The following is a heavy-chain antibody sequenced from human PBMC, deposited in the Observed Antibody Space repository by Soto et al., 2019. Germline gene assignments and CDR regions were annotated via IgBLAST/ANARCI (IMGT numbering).Heavy chain of an antibody. V-gene: IGHV4-61*01. D-gene: IGHD3-22*01. Sequence: LSLTCTVSGGSVSSGSYYWSWIRQPPGKGLEWIGYIYYSGSTNYNPSLKSRVTISVDTSKNQFSLKLSSVTAADTAVYYCARDGYYYDSIGLPPYNWFDPWGQGTLVTVSS. J-gene: IGHJ5*02. CDR1: GGSVSSGSYY. CDR2: IYYSGST. CDR3: ARDGYYYDSIGLPPYNWFDP.